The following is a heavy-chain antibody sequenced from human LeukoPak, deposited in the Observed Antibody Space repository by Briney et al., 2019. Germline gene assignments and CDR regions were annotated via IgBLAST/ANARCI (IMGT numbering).Heavy chain of an antibody. CDR2: ISGSGGST. Sequence: PGGSLRLSCAASGFTFSSYAMSWVRQAPGKGLEWVSAISGSGGSTYYADSVKGRFTISRDNSKDTLYLQMNSLRAEDTAVYYCAKVRDGYSKYYSDYWGQGTLVTVSS. CDR3: AKVRDGYSKYYSDY. V-gene: IGHV3-23*01. CDR1: GFTFSSYA. J-gene: IGHJ4*02. D-gene: IGHD5-24*01.